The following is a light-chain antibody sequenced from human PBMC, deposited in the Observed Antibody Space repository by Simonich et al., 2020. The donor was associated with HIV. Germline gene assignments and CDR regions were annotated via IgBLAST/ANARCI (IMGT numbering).Light chain of an antibody. V-gene: IGKV1-39*01. CDR3: QQSYSTPYT. J-gene: IGKJ2*01. CDR1: QSISIY. CDR2: AAS. Sequence: DIQMTQSPSSLSASVGNRVTITCRASQSISIYLNWYQQKPGKAPKILIYAASSLQSGVPSRFSGSGSGTDFTLTISSLQPEDFATYSCQQSYSTPYTFGQGTKLEIK.